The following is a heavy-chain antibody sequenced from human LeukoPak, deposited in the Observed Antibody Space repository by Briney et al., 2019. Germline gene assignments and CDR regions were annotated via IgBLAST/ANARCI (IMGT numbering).Heavy chain of an antibody. CDR1: GFTFSSYW. V-gene: IGHV3-74*01. CDR2: INSDGSST. Sequence: GGSLRLSCAASGFTFSSYWMHWVRQAPGKGLVWVSRINSDGSSTSYADSVKGRFTISRDNAKNTLYLQMNSLRAEDTAVYYCARAVHSPYDAFDIWRQGTMVTVSS. D-gene: IGHD5-18*01. CDR3: ARAVHSPYDAFDI. J-gene: IGHJ3*02.